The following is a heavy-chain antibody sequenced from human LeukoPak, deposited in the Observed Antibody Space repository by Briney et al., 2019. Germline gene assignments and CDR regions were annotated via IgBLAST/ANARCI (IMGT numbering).Heavy chain of an antibody. D-gene: IGHD2-15*01. CDR3: ARFSDLLPDY. CDR2: ISGSGTTI. Sequence: GGSLRLSCAASGFSFSSYEMNWVRQAPGKGLEWVSYISGSGTTIYYADSVKGRFTISRDNAENSLYLQMNSLRAEDTAVYYCARFSDLLPDYWGQGTLVTVSS. CDR1: GFSFSSYE. J-gene: IGHJ4*02. V-gene: IGHV3-48*03.